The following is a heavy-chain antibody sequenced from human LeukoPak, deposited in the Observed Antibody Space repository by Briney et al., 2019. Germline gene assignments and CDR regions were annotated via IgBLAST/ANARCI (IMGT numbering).Heavy chain of an antibody. D-gene: IGHD4-17*01. J-gene: IGHJ6*03. CDR3: ARVPTYGDYVEYYYYMDV. CDR2: INPNSGGT. CDR1: GYTFTGHY. V-gene: IGHV1-2*02. Sequence: ASVKVSCKASGYTFTGHYMHWVRQAPGQGLEWMGWINPNSGGTNYAQKLQGRVTMTTDTSTSTAYMELRSLRSDDTAVYYCARVPTYGDYVEYYYYMDVWGKGTTVTISS.